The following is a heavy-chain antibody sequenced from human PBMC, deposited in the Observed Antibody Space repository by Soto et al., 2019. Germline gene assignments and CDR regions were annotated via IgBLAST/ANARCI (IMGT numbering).Heavy chain of an antibody. D-gene: IGHD3-10*01. J-gene: IGHJ6*02. V-gene: IGHV4-39*07. CDR1: GGSISSSSYY. CDR3: ATGGGRFNYGMDV. CDR2: IYYSGST. Sequence: LSLTCTVSGGSISSSSYYWGWIRQPPGKGLEWIGSIYYSGSTYYNPSLKSRVTISVDTSKNQLSLKLNSVTAADTAVYYCATGGGRFNYGMDVWGQGTSVTVSS.